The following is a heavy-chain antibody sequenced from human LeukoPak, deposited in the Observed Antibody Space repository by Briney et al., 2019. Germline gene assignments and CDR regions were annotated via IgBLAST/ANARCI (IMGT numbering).Heavy chain of an antibody. D-gene: IGHD5-12*01. V-gene: IGHV4-4*07. CDR3: ARDPPKREVATMMMIPIPDY. J-gene: IGHJ4*02. CDR2: IYTSGST. Sequence: PSETLSLTCTVSGGSISSYYWSWIRQPAGKGLEWIGRIYTSGSTNYNPSLKSRVTMSVDTSKNQFSLKLSSVTAEDTALYYCARDPPKREVATMMMIPIPDYWGQGTLVTVSS. CDR1: GGSISSYY.